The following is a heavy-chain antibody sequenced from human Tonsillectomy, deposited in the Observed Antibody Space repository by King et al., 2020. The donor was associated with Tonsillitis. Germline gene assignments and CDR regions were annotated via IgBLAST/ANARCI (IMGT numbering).Heavy chain of an antibody. D-gene: IGHD6-13*01. V-gene: IGHV1-18*04. J-gene: IGHJ4*03. Sequence: QLVQSGAEVKKPGASVKVSCKASGYTFTSYCISWVRQAPGQGLEWMGWISAYSGSTNYAQKLQGRVTMTTDTSTSTAYMELRSLRSDDTAVYYCARSMFNGVSGGDSWRQCYVDYWGQGALVTVSS. CDR3: ARSMFNGVSGGDSWRQCYVDY. CDR1: GYTFTSYC. CDR2: ISAYSGST.